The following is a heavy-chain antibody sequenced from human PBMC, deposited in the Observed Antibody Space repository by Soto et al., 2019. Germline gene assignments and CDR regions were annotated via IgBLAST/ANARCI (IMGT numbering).Heavy chain of an antibody. CDR3: ASGGSEDGYCSSTSCRFYDY. CDR1: GYTFTSYG. D-gene: IGHD2-2*03. Sequence: ASVKVSCKASGYTFTSYGISWVRQAPGQGLEWMGWISAYNGNTNYAQKLQGRVTMTTDTSTSTAYMELRSLRSDDTAVYYCASGGSEDGYCSSTSCRFYDYWGQGTLVTVSS. J-gene: IGHJ4*02. CDR2: ISAYNGNT. V-gene: IGHV1-18*01.